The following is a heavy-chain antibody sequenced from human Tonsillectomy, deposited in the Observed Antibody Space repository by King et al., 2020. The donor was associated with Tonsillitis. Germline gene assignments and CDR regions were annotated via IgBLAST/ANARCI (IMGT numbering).Heavy chain of an antibody. V-gene: IGHV3-7*03. CDR1: GFTFSTYW. J-gene: IGHJ4*02. Sequence: VQLVESGGGLVQPGGSLRLSCTASGFTFSTYWMSWVRQAPGKGLEGVANIKQDGSEKYYVDSVKGRFTISRDNAKNSLYLQMNSLRAEDTAVYYCARGEEDGVTPRPLDQWGQGTLVTVSS. D-gene: IGHD2-21*02. CDR2: IKQDGSEK. CDR3: ARGEEDGVTPRPLDQ.